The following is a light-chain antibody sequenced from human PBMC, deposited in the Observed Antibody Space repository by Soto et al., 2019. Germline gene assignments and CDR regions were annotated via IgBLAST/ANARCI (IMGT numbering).Light chain of an antibody. Sequence: QSVLTQPPSASGTPGQRVTLSCSGSSYNIGRNSVNWYQQLPGAAPKPLIYSNNQRPSGVPARCSGSKSGTSASLAISGLQSEDEADYYCAAWDDSLNGREVFGTGTKLTVL. CDR1: SYNIGRNS. CDR3: AAWDDSLNGREV. V-gene: IGLV1-44*01. CDR2: SNN. J-gene: IGLJ1*01.